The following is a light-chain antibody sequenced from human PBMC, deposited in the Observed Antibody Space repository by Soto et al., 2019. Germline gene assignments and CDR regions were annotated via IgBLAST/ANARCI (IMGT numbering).Light chain of an antibody. CDR2: GNS. CDR1: SSNIGAGYD. Sequence: QSVLTQPPSVSGAPGKRVTISCTGSSSNIGAGYDVHWYQQLPGTAPKLLIYGNSNRPSGVPDRFSGSKSGTSASLAITGLQAEDEADYYCHSYDSIRSGSVGFGGGTKVTVL. CDR3: HSYDSIRSGSVG. J-gene: IGLJ2*01. V-gene: IGLV1-40*01.